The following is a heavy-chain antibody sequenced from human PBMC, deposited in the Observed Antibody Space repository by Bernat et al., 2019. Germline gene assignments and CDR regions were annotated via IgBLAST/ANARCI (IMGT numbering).Heavy chain of an antibody. CDR2: ISSSSSYI. D-gene: IGHD6-19*01. Sequence: EVQLVESGGGLVKPGGSLRLSCPASGFTFSSYSMNWVRHAPGKGLEWVSSISSSSSYIYYADSVKGRFTISRDNAKNSLYLQMNSLRAEDTAVYYCARDFSGADYYYYGMDVWGQGTTVTVSS. J-gene: IGHJ6*02. CDR3: ARDFSGADYYYYGMDV. CDR1: GFTFSSYS. V-gene: IGHV3-21*01.